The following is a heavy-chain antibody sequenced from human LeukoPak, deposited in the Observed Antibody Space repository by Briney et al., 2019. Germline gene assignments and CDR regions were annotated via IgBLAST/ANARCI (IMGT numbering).Heavy chain of an antibody. CDR3: AEPEGGYYDIRPD. CDR2: ISGSGGST. J-gene: IGHJ4*02. Sequence: GGSLRLSCVASGFTFSSYAMNWVRQAPGKGLEWVSGISGSGGSTYYADSVKGRFTISRDNSKNTLYLQMNSLRAEDTAVYYCAEPEGGYYDIRPDWGQGTLVTVSS. CDR1: GFTFSSYA. D-gene: IGHD3-22*01. V-gene: IGHV3-23*01.